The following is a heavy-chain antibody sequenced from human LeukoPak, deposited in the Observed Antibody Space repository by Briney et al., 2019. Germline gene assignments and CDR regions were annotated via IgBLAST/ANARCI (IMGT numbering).Heavy chain of an antibody. CDR2: ISYDGSNK. V-gene: IGHV3-30*04. CDR3: AGNVWFGELLPDY. CDR1: GFTFSSYA. Sequence: PGGSLRLSCAASGFTFSSYAMHWVRQAPGKGLEWVAVISYDGSNKYYADSVKVRFTISRDNSKNTLYLQMNSLRAEDTAVYYCAGNVWFGELLPDYWGQGTLVTVSS. J-gene: IGHJ4*02. D-gene: IGHD3-10*01.